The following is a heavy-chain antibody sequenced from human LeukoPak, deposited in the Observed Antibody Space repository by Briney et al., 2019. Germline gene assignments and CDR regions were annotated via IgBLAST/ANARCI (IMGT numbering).Heavy chain of an antibody. V-gene: IGHV3-23*01. CDR3: ARDHYDLWSGFYDYFDY. D-gene: IGHD3-3*01. J-gene: IGHJ4*02. CDR2: VSGSGRST. Sequence: NWVRQAPXKGLEWVSGVSGSGRSTYYADSVKGRFTISRDDSKNTLYLQMNSLRLEDTAIYYCARDHYDLWSGFYDYFDYWGQGTQVTVSS.